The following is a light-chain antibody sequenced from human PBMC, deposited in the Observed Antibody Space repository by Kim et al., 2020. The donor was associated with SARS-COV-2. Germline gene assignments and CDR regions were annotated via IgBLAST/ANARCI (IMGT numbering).Light chain of an antibody. J-gene: IGKJ4*01. CDR3: QQYNKWPPLT. Sequence: SPGESATPSCRAGQSVSSNLAWYQQQPGQAPRLLIYGASTRAPGIPPRLSGSGSGTEFSLSISSLQSEDFAVYYCQQYNKWPPLTFGGGTKVEI. V-gene: IGKV3-15*01. CDR2: GAS. CDR1: QSVSSN.